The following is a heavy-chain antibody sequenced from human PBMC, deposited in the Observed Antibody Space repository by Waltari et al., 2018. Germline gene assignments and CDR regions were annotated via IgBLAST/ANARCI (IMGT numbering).Heavy chain of an antibody. D-gene: IGHD2-2*01. J-gene: IGHJ4*02. CDR1: GFTFSGYG. V-gene: IGHV3-7*01. CDR3: AKSRGFEY. CDR2: INYDGSQK. Sequence: EVQLVESGGDLVQPGGSLRLSCAASGFTFSGYGLSWVRQTPGKGLEWVANINYDGSQKYYADSVKVRFTTSRDNAKNSVYLQMHSLRVEDTAMYYCAKSRGFEYWGQGALVTVSS.